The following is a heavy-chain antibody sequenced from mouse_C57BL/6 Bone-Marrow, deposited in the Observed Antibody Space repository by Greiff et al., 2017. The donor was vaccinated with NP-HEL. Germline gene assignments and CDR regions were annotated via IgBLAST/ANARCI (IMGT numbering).Heavy chain of an antibody. J-gene: IGHJ2*01. CDR2: ISDGGSYT. CDR3: ARDLAGDYFDY. Sequence: EVQLVESGGGLVKPGGSLKLSCAASGFTFSSYAMSWVRQTPEKRLEWVATISDGGSYTYYPDNVKGRFTISRDNAKNNLYLQMSHLKSEDTAMYYCARDLAGDYFDYWGQGTTLTVSS. D-gene: IGHD4-1*01. V-gene: IGHV5-4*01. CDR1: GFTFSSYA.